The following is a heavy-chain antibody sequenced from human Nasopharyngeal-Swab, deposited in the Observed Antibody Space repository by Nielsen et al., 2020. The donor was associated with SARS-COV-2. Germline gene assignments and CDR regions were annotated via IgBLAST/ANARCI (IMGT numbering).Heavy chain of an antibody. J-gene: IGHJ4*02. Sequence: GESLKISCAASGFTLSNNNMNWVRQAPGKGLEWVSFIYSDGSTSYTDSVKGRFTISRDNSKNTLYLQMNSLRAEDTAVYYCARGYKCGNYWGQGTLVTVSS. CDR1: GFTLSNNN. CDR2: IYSDGST. V-gene: IGHV3-53*01. D-gene: IGHD5-18*01. CDR3: ARGYKCGNY.